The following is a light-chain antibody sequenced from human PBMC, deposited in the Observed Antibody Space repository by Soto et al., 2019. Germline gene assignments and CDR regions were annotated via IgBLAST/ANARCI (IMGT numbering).Light chain of an antibody. V-gene: IGLV6-57*04. Sequence: NFMLTQPHSVSESPGKTLSISCTRSSGSIANNYVQWYQQRPGSAPTTVIYENNQRLSGVPDRFSGSTDGSSNSASLTISGLQTEDEADYYCSSYTSDITQVFGGGTKLTVL. J-gene: IGLJ2*01. CDR1: SGSIANNY. CDR2: ENN. CDR3: SSYTSDITQV.